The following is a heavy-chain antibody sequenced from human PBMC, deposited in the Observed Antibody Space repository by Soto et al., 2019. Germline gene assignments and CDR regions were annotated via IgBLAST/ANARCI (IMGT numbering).Heavy chain of an antibody. CDR1: GGSINNYY. CDR3: ARLGSGSQNWFDP. J-gene: IGHJ5*02. V-gene: IGHV4-59*01. Sequence: ASETLSLTCTVSGGSINNYYLSWIRQPPGKGLEWIGYIYYSGSTNYNPSLKSRVTISVDTSKNQFSLKMSSVTAADTAVYYCARLGSGSQNWFDPWGQGTLVTVSS. CDR2: IYYSGST. D-gene: IGHD3-10*01.